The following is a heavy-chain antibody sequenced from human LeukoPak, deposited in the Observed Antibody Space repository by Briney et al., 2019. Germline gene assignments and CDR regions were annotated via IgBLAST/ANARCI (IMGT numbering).Heavy chain of an antibody. J-gene: IGHJ6*03. V-gene: IGHV4-4*09. Sequence: SETLSLTCTVSGGSINSYYWSWIRQPPGKGLEWIGYIYTSGSTNYNPSLKSRVTISVDTSKNQFSLKLSSVTAADTAVYYCARLAAAREYYYYYYMDVWGKGTTVTVSS. CDR3: ARLAAAREYYYYYYMDV. D-gene: IGHD6-6*01. CDR1: GGSINSYY. CDR2: IYTSGST.